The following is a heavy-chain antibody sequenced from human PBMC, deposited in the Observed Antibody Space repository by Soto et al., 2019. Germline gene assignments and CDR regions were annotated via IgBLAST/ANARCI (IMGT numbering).Heavy chain of an antibody. CDR1: GFTPSSYA. J-gene: IGHJ4*02. V-gene: IGHV3-23*01. CDR3: AKDVVTATNYYFDY. CDR2: ISGSGGST. Sequence: AGGTLRLSCPASGFTPSSYAMSWARQAPGKGLEWVSAISGSGGSTYYADSVKGRFTISRDNSKNTLYLQMNSLRAEDTAVYYCAKDVVTATNYYFDYWGQGTLVTVSS. D-gene: IGHD2-21*02.